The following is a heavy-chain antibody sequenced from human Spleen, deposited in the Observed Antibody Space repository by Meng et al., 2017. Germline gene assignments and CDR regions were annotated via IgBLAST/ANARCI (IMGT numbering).Heavy chain of an antibody. CDR3: ARDNGIVVVPAADRDFDY. Sequence: SETLSLTCTVSGYSISSGYYWGWTRQPPGKGLAWIGCIYHSGSTYYNPSLKSRVTISVDTSKNQFSLKLSSVTAADTAVYYCARDNGIVVVPAADRDFDYWGQGTLVTVSS. J-gene: IGHJ4*02. V-gene: IGHV4-38-2*02. D-gene: IGHD2-2*01. CDR2: IYHSGST. CDR1: GYSISSGYY.